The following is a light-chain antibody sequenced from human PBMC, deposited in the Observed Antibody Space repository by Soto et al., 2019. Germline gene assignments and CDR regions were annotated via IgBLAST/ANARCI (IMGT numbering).Light chain of an antibody. J-gene: IGLJ1*01. V-gene: IGLV1-44*01. CDR2: SND. CDR3: SAWDDGLAAYV. Sequence: QSVLTQSPSASGAPGQTIIISCSGSRSNIGSNAVYWYQQLPGSAPRLLVHSNDQRPFGGPHRFSGSRSGTSASLAVSGLQSEDEADYYCSAWDDGLAAYVFGTGTKLTVL. CDR1: RSNIGSNA.